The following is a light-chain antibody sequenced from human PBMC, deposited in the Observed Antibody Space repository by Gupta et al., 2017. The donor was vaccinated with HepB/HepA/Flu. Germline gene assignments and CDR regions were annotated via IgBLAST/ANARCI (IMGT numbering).Light chain of an antibody. V-gene: IGKV3-20*01. J-gene: IGKJ1*01. CDR3: QQYGSSPWT. CDR2: DTS. CDR1: QSVSASS. Sequence: EIVLTQSAGTLSFFLGERATLLCRASQSVSASSLAWYQQKPGQSPRLLIFDTSSRATGIPDRFSGGGSGADFTLTISGLEPEDFAVYYCQQYGSSPWTFGQGTKVEIK.